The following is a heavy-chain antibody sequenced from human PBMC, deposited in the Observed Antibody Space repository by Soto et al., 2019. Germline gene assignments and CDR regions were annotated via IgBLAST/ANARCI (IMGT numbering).Heavy chain of an antibody. CDR1: GYTFTGYY. V-gene: IGHV1-2*02. Sequence: ASVKVSCKASGYTFTGYYMHWVRQAPGQGLEWMGWINPNSGGTNYAQKFQGRVTMTRDTSISTAYMELSRLRSDDTAVYYCARGVVDTSMVYYFDYWGQGTLVTVSS. CDR2: INPNSGGT. CDR3: ARGVVDTSMVYYFDY. D-gene: IGHD5-18*01. J-gene: IGHJ4*02.